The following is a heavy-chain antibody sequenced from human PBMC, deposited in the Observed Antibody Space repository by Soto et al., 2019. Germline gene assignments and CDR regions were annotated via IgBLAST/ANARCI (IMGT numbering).Heavy chain of an antibody. D-gene: IGHD2-15*01. CDR3: VKDDRILGRRYFDL. CDR1: GFTFSSYA. CDR2: ISFSDGGT. J-gene: IGHJ2*01. Sequence: EEQLLESGGGLIQPGGSLRLACAASGFTFSSYAMTWVHQAPGKGLEWVSSISFSDGGTYYADSVKGRLTISRDNSKNTLFLQMNSLRVEDTAVYYCVKDDRILGRRYFDLWGRGTLVTVSS. V-gene: IGHV3-23*01.